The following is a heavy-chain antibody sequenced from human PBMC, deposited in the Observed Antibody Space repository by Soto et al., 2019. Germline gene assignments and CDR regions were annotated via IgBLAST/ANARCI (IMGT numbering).Heavy chain of an antibody. D-gene: IGHD5-12*01. CDR2: INPSGGST. CDR1: GYTFTSYY. V-gene: IGHV1-46*01. J-gene: IGHJ4*02. Sequence: ASVKVSCKASGYTFTSYYMHCVRQAPGQGLEWMGIINPSGGSTSYAQKFQGRVTMTRDTSTSTVYMELSSLRSEDTAVYYCAREEWLRNIDYWGQGTLVTVSS. CDR3: AREEWLRNIDY.